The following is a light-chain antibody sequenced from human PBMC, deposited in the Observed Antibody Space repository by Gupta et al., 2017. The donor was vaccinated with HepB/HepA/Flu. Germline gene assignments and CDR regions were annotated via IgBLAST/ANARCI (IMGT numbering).Light chain of an antibody. CDR2: GAS. Sequence: EIVLTQSPDTLSLSPGERATLSCRASQSVSSSYLAWYRQKPGQAPRLLIFGASSRATGIPDRFSGSGSGTDFTLTISRLEPEDFAVYYCLQYGSSPWTFGLGSKVEIK. CDR1: QSVSSSY. V-gene: IGKV3-20*01. J-gene: IGKJ1*01. CDR3: LQYGSSPWT.